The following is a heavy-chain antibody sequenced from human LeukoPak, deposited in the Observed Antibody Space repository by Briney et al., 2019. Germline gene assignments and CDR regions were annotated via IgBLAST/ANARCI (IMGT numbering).Heavy chain of an antibody. Sequence: GGSLRLSCAASGFTFSSYALSWVRQAPGKGLEWVSAISGSGGSTYYADSVKGRFTISRDNSKNTLYLQMNSLRAEDTAVYYCAKDGQVSSGWFDYWGQGTLVTVSS. D-gene: IGHD6-19*01. J-gene: IGHJ4*02. V-gene: IGHV3-23*01. CDR1: GFTFSSYA. CDR3: AKDGQVSSGWFDY. CDR2: ISGSGGST.